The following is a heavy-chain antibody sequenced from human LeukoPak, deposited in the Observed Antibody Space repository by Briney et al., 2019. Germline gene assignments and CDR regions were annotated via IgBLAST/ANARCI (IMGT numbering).Heavy chain of an antibody. CDR3: AHTGTSSSWYYGWFDP. CDR1: GYSISSGYYW. Sequence: TLSLTCTVSGYSISSGYYWGWIRQPPGKALEWLALIYWDDDKRYSPSLKSRLTITKDTSKNQVVLTMTNMDPVDTATYYCAHTGTSSSWYYGWFDPWGQGTLSPSPQ. J-gene: IGHJ5*02. D-gene: IGHD6-13*01. V-gene: IGHV2-5*02. CDR2: IYWDDDK.